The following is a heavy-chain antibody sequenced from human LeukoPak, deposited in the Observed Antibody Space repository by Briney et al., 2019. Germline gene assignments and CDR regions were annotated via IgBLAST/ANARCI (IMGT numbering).Heavy chain of an antibody. D-gene: IGHD6-6*01. CDR2: ISSSGSTI. Sequence: GGSLRLSCAASGFTFSSYWMNWVRQAPGKGLEWVSYISSSGSTIYYADSVKGRFTISRDNAKNSLYLQMSSLRAEDTAVYYCAREVAARPFDYWGQGTLVTVSS. V-gene: IGHV3-48*04. CDR1: GFTFSSYW. CDR3: AREVAARPFDY. J-gene: IGHJ4*02.